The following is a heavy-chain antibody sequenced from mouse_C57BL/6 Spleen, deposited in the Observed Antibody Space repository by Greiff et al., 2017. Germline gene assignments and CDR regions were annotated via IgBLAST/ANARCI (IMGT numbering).Heavy chain of an antibody. V-gene: IGHV1-55*01. J-gene: IGHJ2*01. CDR2: IYPGSGST. CDR1: GYTFTCYW. Sequence: QVQLQQPGAELVKPGASVKMSCKASGYTFTCYWITWVKQRPGQGLEWIGDIYPGSGSTNYNEKFKSKATLTVDTSSSTAYMQLSSLTSEDSAVYDCASPIYYDYDRDYFDYWGQGTTLTVSS. D-gene: IGHD2-4*01. CDR3: ASPIYYDYDRDYFDY.